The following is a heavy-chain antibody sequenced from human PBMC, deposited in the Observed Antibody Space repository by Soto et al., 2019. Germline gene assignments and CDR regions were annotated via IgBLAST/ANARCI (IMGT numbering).Heavy chain of an antibody. V-gene: IGHV2-5*01. CDR3: ADSRYSSKYFHH. D-gene: IGHD6-13*01. CDR2: IYWNEDD. CDR1: GFSLTTSGVG. Sequence: SGPTLANPTQPLTLTCTFSGFSLTTSGVGVGWIRQPPGKALEWLALIYWNEDDRYSPSLESRLTITKDTSRNQVVLTMTNMEPEDTATYYCADSRYSSKYFHHWGQGTLVTVSS. J-gene: IGHJ1*01.